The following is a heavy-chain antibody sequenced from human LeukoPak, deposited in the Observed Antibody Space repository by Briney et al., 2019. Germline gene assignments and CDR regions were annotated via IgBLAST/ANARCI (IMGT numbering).Heavy chain of an antibody. D-gene: IGHD5-12*01. Sequence: PGGSLRLSCAASGFTFTTSAMHWVRQASGKGLEWVGHIRDKPNSYATAYGASSKGRFTISRDNSKNTVYLQMNSLKAEDTAVYYCTASSVGGYTGNDPLDYWGQGTLVTVFS. V-gene: IGHV3-73*01. CDR2: IRDKPNSYAT. J-gene: IGHJ4*02. CDR3: TASSVGGYTGNDPLDY. CDR1: GFTFTTSA.